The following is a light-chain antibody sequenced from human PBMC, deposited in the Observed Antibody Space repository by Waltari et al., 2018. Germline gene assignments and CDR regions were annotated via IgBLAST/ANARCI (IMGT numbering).Light chain of an antibody. CDR1: SGISVGTYQ. CDR2: YRSDSTN. V-gene: IGLV5-45*01. J-gene: IGLJ3*02. Sequence: QAVLTQPASLSASPGASVSLPCTLRSGISVGTYQIYWSQQRPGSPPQFLVKYRSDSTNGRGSGVPSRFSGSRDTSANAGILLISGLQSEDEADYYCMILHNNAVVFGGGTRLTVL. CDR3: MILHNNAVV.